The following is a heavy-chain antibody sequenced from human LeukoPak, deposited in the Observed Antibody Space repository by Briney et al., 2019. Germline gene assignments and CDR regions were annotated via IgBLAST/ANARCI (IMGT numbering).Heavy chain of an antibody. V-gene: IGHV4-59*01. J-gene: IGHJ3*02. CDR2: IYYSGST. D-gene: IGHD5/OR15-5a*01. Sequence: PSETLSLTCTVSGGSISSYFWNWTRQPPGKGLEWIGYIYYSGSTNYNPSLKSRVTISVDTSKNQFSLNLNSVTAADTAVYYCARGEDIVSTISGDAFDIWGQGTMVTVAS. CDR3: ARGEDIVSTISGDAFDI. CDR1: GGSISSYF.